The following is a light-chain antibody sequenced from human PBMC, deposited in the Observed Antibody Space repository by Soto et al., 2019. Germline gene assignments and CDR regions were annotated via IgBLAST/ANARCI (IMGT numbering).Light chain of an antibody. J-gene: IGLJ2*01. Sequence: QSVLTQPPSVSGAPGQRVTISCTGSSSNIGAGYDVHWYQHLPGTAPELLIYANSNRPSGVPDRFSGSKSGTSASLAITGLQAEDEADYYCQSYDSSLSGVVFGGGTKLTVL. CDR2: ANS. CDR1: SSNIGAGYD. V-gene: IGLV1-40*01. CDR3: QSYDSSLSGVV.